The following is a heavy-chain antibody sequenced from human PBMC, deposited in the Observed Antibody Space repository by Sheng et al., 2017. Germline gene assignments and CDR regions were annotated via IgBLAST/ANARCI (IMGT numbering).Heavy chain of an antibody. V-gene: IGHV3-23*04. Sequence: EVQLVESWGRLGTAVGGPVRLSCAASGFTFSSYGMSWVRQAPGKGLEWVSAISGSGGSTYYADSVKGRFTISRDNSKNTLYLQMNSLRAEDTAVYYCASPLGIAAAARETWNSIAGLAPSDYWGQGTLVTVSS. D-gene: IGHD6-13*01. CDR3: ASPLGIAAAARETWNSIAGLAPSDY. CDR1: GFTFSSYG. J-gene: IGHJ4*02. CDR2: ISGSGGST.